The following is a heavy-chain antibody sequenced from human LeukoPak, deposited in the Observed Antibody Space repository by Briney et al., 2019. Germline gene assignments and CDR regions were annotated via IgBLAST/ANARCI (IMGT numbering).Heavy chain of an antibody. D-gene: IGHD6-19*01. CDR3: ARDQGHIAVAGIAGVMVRRTYYYYYYMDV. Sequence: ASVTVSCKASGYTFTSYYIHWVRQAPGQGPEWMGLINPNSGGTNYAQKFQGRVTMTRDTSISTAYMELSSLRSEDTAVYYCARDQGHIAVAGIAGVMVRRTYYYYYYMDVWGKGTTVTISS. CDR2: INPNSGGT. CDR1: GYTFTSYY. J-gene: IGHJ6*03. V-gene: IGHV1-2*02.